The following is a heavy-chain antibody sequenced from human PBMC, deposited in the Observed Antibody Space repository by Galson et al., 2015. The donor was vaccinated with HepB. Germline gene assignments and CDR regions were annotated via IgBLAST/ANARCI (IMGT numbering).Heavy chain of an antibody. V-gene: IGHV1-46*03. CDR2: IDPSGGRT. CDR3: ARLMFPGGNFFYAFDI. D-gene: IGHD4-23*01. Sequence: SVKVSCKASGYTFTSYYIHWVRQAPGQGLEWMGIIDPSGGRTSYAQKFQGRVAMTRDTSTSTVYMELSSLRSEDTAVYYCARLMFPGGNFFYAFDIWGQGTMVTVSS. CDR1: GYTFTSYY. J-gene: IGHJ3*02.